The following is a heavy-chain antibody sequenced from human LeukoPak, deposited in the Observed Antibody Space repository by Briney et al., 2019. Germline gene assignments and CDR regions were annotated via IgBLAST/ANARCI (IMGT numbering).Heavy chain of an antibody. CDR3: ARLYCSSTSCYYDY. Sequence: SETLSLTCTVSGGSISTYYWSWIRQPPGKGLEWIGYIYYSGSTNYNPSLKSRVTMSVDTSKNQFSLKLSSVTAADTAVYYCARLYCSSTSCYYDYWGQGTLVTVSS. CDR1: GGSISTYY. CDR2: IYYSGST. V-gene: IGHV4-59*12. D-gene: IGHD2-2*01. J-gene: IGHJ4*02.